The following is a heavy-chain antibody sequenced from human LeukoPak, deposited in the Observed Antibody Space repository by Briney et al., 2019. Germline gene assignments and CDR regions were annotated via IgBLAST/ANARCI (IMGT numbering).Heavy chain of an antibody. CDR3: ARSRYYYDSSGYYPGKYYFDY. J-gene: IGHJ4*02. V-gene: IGHV4-34*01. Sequence: SETLSLTCAVYGGSFSGYYWSWIRQPPGKGLEWIGEINHSGSTNYNPSLKSRVTISVDTFKNQFSLKLSSVTAADTAVYYCARSRYYYDSSGYYPGKYYFDYWGQGTLVTVSS. CDR1: GGSFSGYY. D-gene: IGHD3-22*01. CDR2: INHSGST.